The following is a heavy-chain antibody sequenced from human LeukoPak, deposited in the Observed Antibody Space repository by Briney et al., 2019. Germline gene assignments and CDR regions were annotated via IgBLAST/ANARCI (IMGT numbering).Heavy chain of an antibody. D-gene: IGHD5-12*01. J-gene: IGHJ4*02. CDR2: FSYSGST. Sequence: PSETLSLTCTVSGASVSSYYWSWIRQPPGKGLEWIGYFSYSGSTNYNPSLKSRVTISVDTSKNQFSLNLSSVTAADTAVYYCARGPLDSGYTYFDYWGQETLVSVAS. V-gene: IGHV4-59*02. CDR3: ARGPLDSGYTYFDY. CDR1: GASVSSYY.